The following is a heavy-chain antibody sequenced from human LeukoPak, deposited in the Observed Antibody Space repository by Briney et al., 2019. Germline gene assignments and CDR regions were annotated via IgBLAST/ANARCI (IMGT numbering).Heavy chain of an antibody. CDR2: IIASGGST. Sequence: GGSLRLSCAASGFTLSSYAMSWVRQAPGKGPEWVSAIIASGGSTYYADSVKGRFTISRDNSKNTLSLQMNSLRAEDTAVYYCAKGTYYYDSSGYLRFNWFDPWGQGTLVTVSS. J-gene: IGHJ5*02. CDR3: AKGTYYYDSSGYLRFNWFDP. V-gene: IGHV3-23*01. D-gene: IGHD3-22*01. CDR1: GFTLSSYA.